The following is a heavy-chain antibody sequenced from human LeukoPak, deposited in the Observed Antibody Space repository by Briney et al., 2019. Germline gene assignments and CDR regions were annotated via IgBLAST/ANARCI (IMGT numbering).Heavy chain of an antibody. CDR1: GFNFESYS. J-gene: IGHJ4*02. CDR2: ISFSGPYI. V-gene: IGHV3-21*01. Sequence: GGSLRLSCAASGFNFESYSMNWVRQAPGKGLEWVSSISFSGPYIYYAASVKGRFTISRDNAKKSLYLQMNSLRAEDTAVYYCARHLSGVTGYTYGRGTDYWGQGTLVTVSS. CDR3: ARHLSGVTGYTYGRGTDY. D-gene: IGHD5-18*01.